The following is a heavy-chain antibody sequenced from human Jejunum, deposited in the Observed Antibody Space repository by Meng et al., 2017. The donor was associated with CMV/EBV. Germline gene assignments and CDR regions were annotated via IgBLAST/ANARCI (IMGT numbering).Heavy chain of an antibody. J-gene: IGHJ5*02. CDR2: INGNGGAT. CDR3: AYGDLLS. V-gene: IGHV3-23*01. D-gene: IGHD4-17*01. CDR1: AFDFSNSA. Sequence: EVQLLESGGGLVQPGGSLRLSCAASAFDFSNSAMTWARQASGKGLEWVSGINGNGGATYYADSVKGRFTISRDNSRNTVYLQMNSLRADDTALYYCAYGDLLSCGQGTLVTVSS.